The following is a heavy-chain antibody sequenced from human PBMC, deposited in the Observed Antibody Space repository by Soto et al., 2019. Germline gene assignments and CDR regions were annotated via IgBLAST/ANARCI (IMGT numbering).Heavy chain of an antibody. J-gene: IGHJ6*02. Sequence: GGSLRLSCAASAFTFSAHNMVWVRQAPGKGLEWVGRSRNKANNYATEYAASVKGRFTISRDDSKNSLYLQMNSLKTEDTAVYYCARDGGIAARHYYGMDVWGQGTTVTVSS. V-gene: IGHV3-72*01. CDR3: ARDGGIAARHYYGMDV. D-gene: IGHD6-6*01. CDR2: SRNKANNYAT. CDR1: AFTFSAHN.